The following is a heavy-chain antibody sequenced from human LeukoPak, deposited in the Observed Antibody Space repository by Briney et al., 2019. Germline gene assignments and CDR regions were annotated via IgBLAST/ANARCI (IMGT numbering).Heavy chain of an antibody. V-gene: IGHV1-18*01. D-gene: IGHD1-26*01. CDR2: ISGYNDDT. J-gene: IGHJ3*02. CDR3: ARDHGFSGGSYFDTFDI. CDR1: GYIFTTYG. Sequence: ASVKVSCKASGYIFTTYGISWVRQAPGQGLEWMGWISGYNDDTNYAQKLQGRVTMTTDTSTSTAYMELRSLTSGDTAVYYCARDHGFSGGSYFDTFDIWGRGTMVTVSS.